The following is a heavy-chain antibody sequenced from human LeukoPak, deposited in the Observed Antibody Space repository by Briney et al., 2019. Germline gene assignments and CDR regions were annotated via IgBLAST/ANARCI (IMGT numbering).Heavy chain of an antibody. CDR1: GYTFTSYG. Sequence: ASVKVSCKASGYTFTSYGISWVRQAPGQGLEWMGWISAYNGNTNYAQKLQGRVTMTTDTSTSTAYMELRSLRSDDTAVYYCARSQYMITFGGVIVIGEYFDYWGQGTLVTVSS. J-gene: IGHJ4*02. D-gene: IGHD3-16*02. CDR3: ARSQYMITFGGVIVIGEYFDY. V-gene: IGHV1-18*01. CDR2: ISAYNGNT.